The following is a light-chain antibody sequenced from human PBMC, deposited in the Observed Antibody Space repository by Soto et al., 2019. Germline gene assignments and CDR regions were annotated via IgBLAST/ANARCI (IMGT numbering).Light chain of an antibody. J-gene: IGLJ1*01. CDR2: EVT. CDR1: SSDVGGHNY. CDR3: CSYAGNNNV. V-gene: IGLV2-8*01. Sequence: QSALTQPPSASGSPGQSVTISCTGTSSDVGGHNYVSWYQQHPGKAPKLMIYEVTQRPSGVPDRFSGSKSGNTASLTVSGLQAEDEADHYCCSYAGNNNVFGTGTKVTVL.